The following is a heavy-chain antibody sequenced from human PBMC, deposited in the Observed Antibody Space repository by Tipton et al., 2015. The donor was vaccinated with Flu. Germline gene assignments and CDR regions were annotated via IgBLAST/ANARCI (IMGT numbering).Heavy chain of an antibody. CDR3: ARSYSMSSDYYYGMDI. D-gene: IGHD6-6*01. CDR2: IYPGDSDT. V-gene: IGHV5-51*01. CDR1: GYSFVSYW. Sequence: MQLVQSGAEVKKPGESLKISCKGSGYSFVSYWIGWVRQMPGKGLEWMGIIYPGDSDTRYSPSFQGQVTISADDYTSTAYLQWSSLRASDSAVYYCARSYSMSSDYYYGMDIWGQGTTVTVSS. J-gene: IGHJ6*02.